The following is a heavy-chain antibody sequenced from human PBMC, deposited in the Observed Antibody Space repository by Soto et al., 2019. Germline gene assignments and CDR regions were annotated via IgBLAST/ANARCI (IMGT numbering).Heavy chain of an antibody. CDR1: GGTFSSYA. V-gene: IGHV1-69*12. Sequence: QVQLVQSGAEVKKPGSSVKVSCKASGGTFSSYAISWVRQAPGQGLEWMGGIIPIFGTANYAQKFQGRVTITADESXXTAYMELSSLRSEDTAVYYCAEGYSSGYYYFYFQHWGQGTLVTVSS. CDR3: AEGYSSGYYYFYFQH. J-gene: IGHJ1*01. D-gene: IGHD3-22*01. CDR2: IIPIFGTA.